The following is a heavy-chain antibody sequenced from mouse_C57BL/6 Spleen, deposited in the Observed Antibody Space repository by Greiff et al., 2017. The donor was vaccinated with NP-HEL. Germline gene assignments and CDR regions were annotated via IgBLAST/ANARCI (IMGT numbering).Heavy chain of an antibody. D-gene: IGHD1-1*01. J-gene: IGHJ1*03. CDR2: ISSGSSTI. CDR1: GFTFSDYG. V-gene: IGHV5-17*01. CDR3: ARPHYYGSSYGYFDV. Sequence: EVMLVESGGGLVKPGGSLKLSCAASGFTFSDYGMHWVRQAPEKGLEWVAYISSGSSTIYSADTVKGRFTISRDNAKNTLFLQMTSLRSEDTAMYYCARPHYYGSSYGYFDVWGTGTTVTVSS.